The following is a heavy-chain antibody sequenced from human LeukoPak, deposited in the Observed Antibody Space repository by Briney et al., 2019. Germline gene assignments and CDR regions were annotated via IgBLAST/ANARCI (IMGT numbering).Heavy chain of an antibody. CDR1: GFTFSDYY. J-gene: IGHJ3*02. V-gene: IGHV3-11*06. D-gene: IGHD2-2*01. CDR2: ISSSSSYI. CDR3: ARVVVVPAANGVYDAFDI. Sequence: PGGSLRLSCAASGFTFSDYYMSWIRQAPGKGLEWVSSISSSSSYIYYADSVKGRFTISRDNAKNSLYLQMNSLRAEDTAVYYCARVVVVPAANGVYDAFDIWGQGTMVTVSS.